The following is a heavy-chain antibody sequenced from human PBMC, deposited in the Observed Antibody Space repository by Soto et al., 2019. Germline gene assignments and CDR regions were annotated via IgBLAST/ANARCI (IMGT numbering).Heavy chain of an antibody. CDR1: GXTFSSYG. Sequence: GSLRLSCAASGXTFSSYGMSWVRQAPGKGLEWVANIKQDGSEKYYVDSVKGRFTISRDNAKNSLYLQMNRLRAEDTAVYYCARSYYYDSSGPKSDYWGQGNLVT. CDR3: ARSYYYDSSGPKSDY. D-gene: IGHD3-22*01. J-gene: IGHJ4*02. V-gene: IGHV3-7*03. CDR2: IKQDGSEK.